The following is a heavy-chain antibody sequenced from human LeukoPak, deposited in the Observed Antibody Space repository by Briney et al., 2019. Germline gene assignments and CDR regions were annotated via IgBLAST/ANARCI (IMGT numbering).Heavy chain of an antibody. Sequence: SGPTLVNPTQTLTLTCSFSGFSLSTSGMRVRWIRQPPGKALEWLARIDWDDDKIYSTSLRTRLTLSKDTSKNQVVLIMSSVDPVDTDTYYCARTTPTGYLDYWGQGTLVTVSS. D-gene: IGHD2-8*02. J-gene: IGHJ4*02. CDR1: GFSLSTSGMR. CDR2: IDWDDDK. CDR3: ARTTPTGYLDY. V-gene: IGHV2-70*04.